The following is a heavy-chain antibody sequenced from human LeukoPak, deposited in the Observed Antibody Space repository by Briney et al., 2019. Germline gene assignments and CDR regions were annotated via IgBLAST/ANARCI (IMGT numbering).Heavy chain of an antibody. J-gene: IGHJ4*02. CDR1: GFTFSTYG. D-gene: IGHD6-13*01. CDR2: ISGSGGGT. CDR3: AKHSSSWHYFDY. V-gene: IGHV3-23*01. Sequence: GGSLRLSCAASGFTFSTYGMSWVRQAPGRGLEWVSAISGSGGGTYFADSVKGRFTISRDNSKNTLFLQMDSLRADDTAVYYCAKHSSSWHYFDYWGQGTLVTVSS.